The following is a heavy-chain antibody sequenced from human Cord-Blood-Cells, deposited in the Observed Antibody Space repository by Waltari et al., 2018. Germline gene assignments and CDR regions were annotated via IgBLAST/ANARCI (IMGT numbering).Heavy chain of an antibody. J-gene: IGHJ5*02. V-gene: IGHV1-2*02. D-gene: IGHD5-12*01. CDR3: ARRGYSGYDLSWFDP. CDR1: GCTFPGSY. CDR2: INPNSGGT. Sequence: QVQLVQSGAEVTQPGASVKVSCKGSGCTFPGSYMHRGRQPPGQGLEWMGWINPNSGGTNYAQKFQGRVTMTRDTSISTAYMELSRLRSDDTAVYYCARRGYSGYDLSWFDPWGQGTLVTVSS.